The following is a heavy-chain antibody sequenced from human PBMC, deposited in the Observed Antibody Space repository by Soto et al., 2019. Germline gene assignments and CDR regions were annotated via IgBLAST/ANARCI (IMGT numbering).Heavy chain of an antibody. CDR3: ARGYWRFGESYYFDY. CDR1: CGSVSSGYYS. Sequence: PSETLSLTCSVSCGSVSSGYYSWNWIRQPPGKGLEWIGYINYSGVTHYNPSLKSRVTISVDTSKNHFSLKVDSVTAADTATYYCARGYWRFGESYYFDYWGQGSLVTVSS. J-gene: IGHJ4*02. CDR2: INYSGVT. D-gene: IGHD3-10*01. V-gene: IGHV4-61*03.